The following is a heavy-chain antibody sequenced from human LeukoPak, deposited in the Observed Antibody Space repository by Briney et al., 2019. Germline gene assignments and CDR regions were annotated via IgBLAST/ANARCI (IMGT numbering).Heavy chain of an antibody. D-gene: IGHD2-8*01. CDR1: GFKFDDYG. J-gene: IGHJ4*02. V-gene: IGHV3-20*04. CDR3: AREGIYCVNGVCYLDY. CDR2: ISWNGGNT. Sequence: GGSLRLSCAASGFKFDDYGMSWVRQAPWKGLEWVSGISWNGGNTGYADSVKGRFTISRDNAKNSLFLQVNSLRADDTAFYYCAREGIYCVNGVCYLDYWGQGTLVTVSS.